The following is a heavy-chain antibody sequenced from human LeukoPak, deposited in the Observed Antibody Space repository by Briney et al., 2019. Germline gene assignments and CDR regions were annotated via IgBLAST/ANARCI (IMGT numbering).Heavy chain of an antibody. D-gene: IGHD6-19*01. CDR1: GFTVSSNY. J-gene: IGHJ4*02. V-gene: IGHV3-53*01. CDR2: IYGGGST. CDR3: ARDLASNTGWEFDY. Sequence: GGSLRLSCAASGFTVSSNYMNWVRQAPGKGLEWVSLIYGGGSTYYADSVKGRFTISRDNSKNTLYLQMNSLRAEDTAVYYCARDLASNTGWEFDYWGQATLVTVSS.